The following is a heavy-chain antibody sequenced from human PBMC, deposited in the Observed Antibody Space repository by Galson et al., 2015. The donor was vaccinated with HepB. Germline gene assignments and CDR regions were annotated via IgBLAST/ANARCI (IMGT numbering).Heavy chain of an antibody. J-gene: IGHJ4*02. D-gene: IGHD3-22*01. CDR1: GFSLSTSGVG. CDR2: IYWDDDK. CDR3: VTTMIVVSPRYKKKSYSDY. Sequence: PALVKPTQTLTLTCTFSGFSLSTSGVGVGWIRQPPGKALEWLALIYWDDDKRYSPSLKSRLTITKDTSKNQVVLTMTNMDPVDTATYYCVTTMIVVSPRYKKKSYSDYWCQGTLVTVSS. V-gene: IGHV2-5*02.